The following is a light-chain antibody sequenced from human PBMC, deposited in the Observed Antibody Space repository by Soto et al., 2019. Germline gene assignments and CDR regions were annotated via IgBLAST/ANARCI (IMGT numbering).Light chain of an antibody. CDR3: QQYESFPRT. CDR2: KAS. J-gene: IGKJ1*01. V-gene: IGKV1-5*03. Sequence: DIQMTQSPSTLSASVGDRVTITCRASQSINNCLAWYQQKPGKAPKLLIYKASTLESGVPSRFSGSGSGTEFTLSISSLQPDDFATYYCQQYESFPRTFGQGTKVEIK. CDR1: QSINNC.